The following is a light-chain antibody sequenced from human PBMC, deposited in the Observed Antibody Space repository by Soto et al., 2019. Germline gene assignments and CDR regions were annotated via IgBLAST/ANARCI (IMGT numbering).Light chain of an antibody. J-gene: IGLJ1*01. Sequence: QSALAQPASVSGSPGQSIAISCTGTSGDIGAYDYVSWYQQHPGKAPKLMIYEVNDRPSGVSNRFSGSKSGNTASLTISGLQAEDEADYYCSSYTGAYTLVFGTGTRVTV. CDR2: EVN. V-gene: IGLV2-14*01. CDR1: SGDIGAYDY. CDR3: SSYTGAYTLV.